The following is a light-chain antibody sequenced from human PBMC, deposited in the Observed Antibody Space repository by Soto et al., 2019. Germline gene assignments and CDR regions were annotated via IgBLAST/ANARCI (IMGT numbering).Light chain of an antibody. CDR2: EVT. CDR3: SSYAGNSKRV. CDR1: SSDVGGYNF. J-gene: IGLJ1*01. V-gene: IGLV2-8*01. Sequence: QSALTQPPSASGSPGQSVTISCTGTSSDVGGYNFVSWYQQHPGKAPTLMIYEVTKRPSGVPDRFSGSKSGNTASLTVSGLQAEDEADYYCSSYAGNSKRVFGTGTKLTVL.